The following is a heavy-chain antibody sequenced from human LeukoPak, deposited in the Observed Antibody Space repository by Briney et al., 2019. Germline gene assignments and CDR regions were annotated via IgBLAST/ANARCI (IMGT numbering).Heavy chain of an antibody. CDR3: ARDQPGGARGYYFGMDV. V-gene: IGHV4-61*01. J-gene: IGHJ6*02. D-gene: IGHD1-26*01. Sequence: SETLSLTCSVSGGSISSNSYYWSWIRQPPGKGLEWIGYIYYSGSTNYNPSLKSRVTISVDTSKNQFSLKLSSVTAADTAVYYCARDQPGGARGYYFGMDVWGQGTTVTVS. CDR1: GGSISSNSYY. CDR2: IYYSGST.